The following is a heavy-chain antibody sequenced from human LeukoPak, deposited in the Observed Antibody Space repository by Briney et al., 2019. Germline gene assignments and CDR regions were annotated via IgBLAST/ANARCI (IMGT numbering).Heavy chain of an antibody. D-gene: IGHD4-23*01. CDR1: GFTFSSYA. CDR3: ARELLYESGNSTGNYYYYYGMDV. Sequence: GGSLRLSCAASGFTFSSYAMHWVRQAPGKGLEWVAVISYDGSNKYYADSVKGRFTISRDNSKNTLYLQMNSLRAEDTAVYYCARELLYESGNSTGNYYYYYGMDVWGQGTTVTVSS. V-gene: IGHV3-30*04. J-gene: IGHJ6*02. CDR2: ISYDGSNK.